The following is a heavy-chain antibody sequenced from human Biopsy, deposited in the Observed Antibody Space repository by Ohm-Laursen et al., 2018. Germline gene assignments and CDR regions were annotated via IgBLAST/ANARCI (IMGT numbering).Heavy chain of an antibody. J-gene: IGHJ2*01. CDR2: AYYTGST. V-gene: IGHV4-59*01. D-gene: IGHD3-22*01. Sequence: SQTLSLTCPVSGDSISSYYWSWIRQPPGKGLEWIGYAYYTGSTDYSPSLQSRVTISVDTSKNHFSLRLRSVTPADTAIYYCARDRGYYSDRTVPGYFDLWGRGTLVTVSS. CDR3: ARDRGYYSDRTVPGYFDL. CDR1: GDSISSYY.